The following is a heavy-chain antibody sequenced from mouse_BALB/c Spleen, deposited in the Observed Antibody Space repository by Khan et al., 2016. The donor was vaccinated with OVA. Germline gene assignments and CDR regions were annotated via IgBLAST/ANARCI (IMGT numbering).Heavy chain of an antibody. CDR2: IYYSGTV. D-gene: IGHD1-1*01. Sequence: EVKLLESGPGLVKPSQTVSLTCTVTGISITSGNYRWSWIRQFPGNKLEWIGNIYYSGTVTYNPSLTSRTTITRDTSKNQFFLEMNSLTAEDTATYYVARDYGSLYWYFDVWGAGTTGTVSS. J-gene: IGHJ1*01. V-gene: IGHV3-5*02. CDR3: ARDYGSLYWYFDV. CDR1: GISITSGNYR.